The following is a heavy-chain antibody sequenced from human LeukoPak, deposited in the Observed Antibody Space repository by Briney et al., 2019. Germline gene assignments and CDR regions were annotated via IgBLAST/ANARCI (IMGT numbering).Heavy chain of an antibody. Sequence: SETLSLTCTVSGGSISSGGYYWSWIRQPPGKGPEWIGYIYHSGSTYYNPSLKSRVTISVDRSKNQFSLKLSSVTAADTAVYYCARDGASSGYYFDWGQGTLVTVSS. CDR1: GGSISSGGYY. J-gene: IGHJ4*02. V-gene: IGHV4-30-2*01. CDR2: IYHSGST. CDR3: ARDGASSGYYFD. D-gene: IGHD3-22*01.